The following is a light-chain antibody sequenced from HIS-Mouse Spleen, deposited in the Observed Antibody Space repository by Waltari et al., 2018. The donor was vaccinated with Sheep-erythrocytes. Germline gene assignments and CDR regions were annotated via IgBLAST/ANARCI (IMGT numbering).Light chain of an antibody. CDR3: CSYAGSSTPWV. J-gene: IGLJ3*02. CDR1: RSDVGRYNL. Sequence: QSALTQPASVSGSPGQSITISCTGTRSDVGRYNLVSWYQQHPGKAPKLMIYEGSKRPSGVSNRFSGSTSGNTASLTISGLQAEDEADYYCCSYAGSSTPWVFGGGTKLTVL. V-gene: IGLV2-23*01. CDR2: EGS.